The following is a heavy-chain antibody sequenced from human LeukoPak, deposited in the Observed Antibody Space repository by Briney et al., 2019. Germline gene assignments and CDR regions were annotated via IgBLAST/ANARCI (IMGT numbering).Heavy chain of an antibody. Sequence: GGSLRLSCAASGFTFSSYGMHWVRQAPGKGLEWVAFIRYDGSNKYYADSVKGRFTISRDNSKNTLYLQMNSLRAEDTAVYYCAKGKDIVVVPAAYILDYWGQGTLVTVSS. CDR1: GFTFSSYG. D-gene: IGHD2-2*01. CDR2: IRYDGSNK. CDR3: AKGKDIVVVPAAYILDY. V-gene: IGHV3-30*02. J-gene: IGHJ4*02.